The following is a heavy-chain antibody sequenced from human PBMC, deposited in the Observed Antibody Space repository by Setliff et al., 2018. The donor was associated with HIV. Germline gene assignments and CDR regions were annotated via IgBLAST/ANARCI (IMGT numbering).Heavy chain of an antibody. CDR2: IYHSGNT. CDR1: GYSLSSGFY. D-gene: IGHD4-17*01. V-gene: IGHV4-38-2*01. Sequence: SETLSLTCSVSGYSLSSGFYWGWIRQAPGKGLEWIANIYHSGNTYNNPYLKSRVTMSLDTSKNQFSLKLSSVTAVDTAVYYCAKKGNGDYHFDYWGQGTLVTVSS. CDR3: AKKGNGDYHFDY. J-gene: IGHJ4*02.